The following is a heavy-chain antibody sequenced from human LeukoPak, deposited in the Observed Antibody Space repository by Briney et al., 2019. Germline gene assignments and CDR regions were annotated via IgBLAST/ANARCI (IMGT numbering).Heavy chain of an antibody. V-gene: IGHV3-48*03. D-gene: IGHD3-10*01. CDR2: ISNSGSTI. CDR3: ARGRGWGTFDI. Sequence: GGSLRLSCAASGFTFSSYEMNWVRQAPGKGLEWVSYISNSGSTIYLADSVKGRFTISRDNAKNSLYLQMNSLRVGDTAVYYCARGRGWGTFDIWGQGTMVTVSS. CDR1: GFTFSSYE. J-gene: IGHJ3*02.